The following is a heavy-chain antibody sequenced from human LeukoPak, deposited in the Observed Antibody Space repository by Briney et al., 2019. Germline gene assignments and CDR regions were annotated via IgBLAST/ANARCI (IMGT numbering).Heavy chain of an antibody. CDR3: ARFHSSGYYYASLGAFDI. V-gene: IGHV3-53*01. Sequence: GGSLRLSCAASGFTVSSNYMNWVRQAPGKGLEWVSVIYSGGSTYYADSVKGRFTISRDNSKNTLYLQMNTLRAEDTAVYYCARFHSSGYYYASLGAFDIWGQGTMVTVSS. CDR1: GFTVSSNY. CDR2: IYSGGST. D-gene: IGHD3-22*01. J-gene: IGHJ3*02.